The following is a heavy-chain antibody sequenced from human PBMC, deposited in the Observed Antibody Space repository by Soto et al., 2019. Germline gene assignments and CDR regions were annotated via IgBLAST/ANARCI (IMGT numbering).Heavy chain of an antibody. Sequence: SVKVSCKASGGTFSSYAISWVRQAPRQGLEWMGGIIPIFGTANYAQKFQGRVTITADESTSTANMELSSLRSEDTAVYYCASTREGLRWVTPSDYYYFDYWGQGTLVTVSS. CDR2: IIPIFGTA. J-gene: IGHJ4*02. D-gene: IGHD4-17*01. CDR3: ASTREGLRWVTPSDYYYFDY. V-gene: IGHV1-69*13. CDR1: GGTFSSYA.